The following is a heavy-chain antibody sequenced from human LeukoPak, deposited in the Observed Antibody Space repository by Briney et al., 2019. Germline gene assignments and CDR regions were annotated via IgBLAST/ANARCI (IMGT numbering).Heavy chain of an antibody. D-gene: IGHD6-19*01. CDR2: ITESGDST. Sequence: PGGSLRLSCVASGFTFSRSPMSWVRQAPGKGLEWVSAITESGDSTYYADSVKGRFTISRDNSKNTLYLQMNSLRAEDTAVYYCAKDTVAVAALFDPWGQGTLVTVSS. V-gene: IGHV3-23*01. CDR1: GFTFSRSP. CDR3: AKDTVAVAALFDP. J-gene: IGHJ5*02.